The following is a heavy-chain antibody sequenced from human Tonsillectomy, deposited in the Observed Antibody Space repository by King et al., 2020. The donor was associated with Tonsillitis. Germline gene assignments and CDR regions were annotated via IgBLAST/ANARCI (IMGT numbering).Heavy chain of an antibody. D-gene: IGHD3-10*01. CDR2: IYPDDSET. V-gene: IGHV5-51*01. J-gene: IGHJ6*03. CDR3: ARKGRDGSAFHYYYYMDV. CDR1: GYSFPNYW. Sequence: QLVQSGAEVKKPGESLKISCEGSGYSFPNYWIGWVRQLPGKGLEWMGVIYPDDSETRYSPSFQGQVTISSDRSTSTAYLQWNSLKASDTAIYYCARKGRDGSAFHYYYYMDVWGKGTSVIAPS.